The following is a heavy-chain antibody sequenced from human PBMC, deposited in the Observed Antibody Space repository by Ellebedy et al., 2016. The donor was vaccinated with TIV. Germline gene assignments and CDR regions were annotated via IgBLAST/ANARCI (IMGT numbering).Heavy chain of an antibody. CDR2: IYSNGRT. D-gene: IGHD6-13*01. V-gene: IGHV4-39*07. J-gene: IGHJ4*02. Sequence: SETLSLTCSVSGGSISSGSYYWGWIRQSPGKGLEWIGNIYSNGRTYYNPSLESRVTISADTSKKQISLRVTSLSAADTAVYYCARHISAAGADYWGPGTLVTVSS. CDR3: ARHISAAGADY. CDR1: GGSISSGSYY.